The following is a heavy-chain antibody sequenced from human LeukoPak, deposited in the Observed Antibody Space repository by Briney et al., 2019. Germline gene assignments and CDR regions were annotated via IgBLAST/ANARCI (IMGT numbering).Heavy chain of an antibody. CDR2: IYYSGST. D-gene: IGHD2-15*01. Sequence: SETLSLTCTVSGGSISSYYWSWIRQPPGKGLEWIGYIYYSGSTNYNPSLKSRVTISVDTSKNQFSLKLSSVTAADTAVYYCARLGWFQTAQYYFDYWGQGTLVTVSS. CDR1: GGSISSYY. J-gene: IGHJ4*02. CDR3: ARLGWFQTAQYYFDY. V-gene: IGHV4-59*08.